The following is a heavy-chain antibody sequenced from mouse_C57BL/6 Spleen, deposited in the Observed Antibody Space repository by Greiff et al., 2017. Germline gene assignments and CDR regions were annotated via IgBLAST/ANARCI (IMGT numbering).Heavy chain of an antibody. V-gene: IGHV1-15*01. CDR1: GYTFTDYE. CDR2: IDPETGGT. D-gene: IGHD1-2*01. Sequence: QVQLKESGAELVRPGASVTLSCKASGYTFTDYEMHWVKQTPVHGLEWIGAIDPETGGTAYNQKFKGKAILTADKSSSTAYMELRSLTSEDSAVYYCTRWGLRPDVWGTGTTVTVSS. CDR3: TRWGLRPDV. J-gene: IGHJ1*03.